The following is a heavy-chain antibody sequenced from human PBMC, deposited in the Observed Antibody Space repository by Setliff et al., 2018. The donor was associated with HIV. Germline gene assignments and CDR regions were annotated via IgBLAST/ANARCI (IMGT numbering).Heavy chain of an antibody. CDR3: ARDLDLQFDWLLLGIRD. D-gene: IGHD3-9*01. J-gene: IGHJ4*02. CDR1: GYTFTSYG. V-gene: IGHV1-18*01. Sequence: ASVKVSCKASGYTFTSYGISWVRQAPGQGLEWMGWISAYSGNTNYAQKLQGRVTMTTDTSTSTAYMELRSLRSDDTAVYYCARDLDLQFDWLLLGIRDWGQGTLVTVSS. CDR2: ISAYSGNT.